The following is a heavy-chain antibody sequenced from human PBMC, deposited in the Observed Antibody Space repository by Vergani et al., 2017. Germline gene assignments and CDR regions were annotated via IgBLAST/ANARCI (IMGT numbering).Heavy chain of an antibody. V-gene: IGHV4-34*01. CDR2: INHSGST. Sequence: QVQLQQWGAGLLKPSETLSLTCAVYGGSFSGYYWSWIRQPPGKGLEWIGEINHSGSTNYNPSLKSRVTISVDTSKKQFSLKLSSVTAADTAVYYCARGQVTQYYYYYYGMDVWGQGTTVTVSS. D-gene: IGHD2-21*02. CDR1: GGSFSGYY. CDR3: ARGQVTQYYYYYYGMDV. J-gene: IGHJ6*02.